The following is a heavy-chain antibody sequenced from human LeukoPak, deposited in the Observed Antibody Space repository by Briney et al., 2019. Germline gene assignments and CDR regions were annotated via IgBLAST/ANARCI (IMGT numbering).Heavy chain of an antibody. CDR1: GFTFSSYG. V-gene: IGHV3-21*01. Sequence: PGGSLRLSCAASGFTFSSYGMNWVRQAPGKGLEWVTSISSSSSYIYYADSVKGRFTISRDNAKNSLYLQMNSLRAEDTAVYYCASFGIKGRGVIRTPQYYFDYWGQGTPVTVSS. CDR3: ASFGIKGRGVIRTPQYYFDY. J-gene: IGHJ4*02. D-gene: IGHD3-10*01. CDR2: ISSSSSYI.